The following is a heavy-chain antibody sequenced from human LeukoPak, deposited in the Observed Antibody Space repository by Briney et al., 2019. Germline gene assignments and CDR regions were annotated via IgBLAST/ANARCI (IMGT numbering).Heavy chain of an antibody. V-gene: IGHV1-46*01. Sequence: ASVKVSFKASGYTFTNYYIHWVRQAPGPGLEWIGIINPSGSSTSYAQKFQGRVTMTRDTSTSTVYMELSSLRSEDTAVYYCAGGTTNTKGAFDMWGQGTMVTVSS. CDR3: AGGTTNTKGAFDM. D-gene: IGHD2-8*01. J-gene: IGHJ3*02. CDR2: INPSGSST. CDR1: GYTFTNYY.